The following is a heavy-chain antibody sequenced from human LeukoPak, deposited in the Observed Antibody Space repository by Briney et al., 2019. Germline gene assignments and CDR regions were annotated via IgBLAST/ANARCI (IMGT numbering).Heavy chain of an antibody. CDR2: INHSGST. D-gene: IGHD6-6*01. CDR1: GGSFSAYY. Sequence: SETLSLTCSVYGGSFSAYYWTWVRQPPGKGLEWIGEINHSGSTNYNPSLKSRVTISVDTSKSQFSLKLNFVTAADTAVYYCARGPPLYSSSSGGGTLDYWGQGTLVTVSS. V-gene: IGHV4-34*01. CDR3: ARGPPLYSSSSGGGTLDY. J-gene: IGHJ4*02.